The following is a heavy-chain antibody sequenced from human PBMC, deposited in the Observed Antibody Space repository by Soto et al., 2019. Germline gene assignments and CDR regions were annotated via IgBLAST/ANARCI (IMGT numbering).Heavy chain of an antibody. CDR1: GFTFSSYA. CDR3: VKDGRSWGSYGEEYFQH. J-gene: IGHJ1*01. D-gene: IGHD3-16*01. V-gene: IGHV3-23*01. CDR2: ISGSGGST. Sequence: GGSLRLSCAASGFTFSSYAMSWVRQAPGKGLEWVSAISGSGGSTYYTDSVKGRFTISRDNSKNTLYLQMNSLRAEDTAVYYCVKDGRSWGSYGEEYFQHWGQGTLVTVSS.